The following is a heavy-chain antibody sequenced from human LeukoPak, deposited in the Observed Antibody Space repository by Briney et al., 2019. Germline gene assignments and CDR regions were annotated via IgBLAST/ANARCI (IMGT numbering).Heavy chain of an antibody. J-gene: IGHJ4*02. CDR3: ATGYDYDSSGFHLLGY. Sequence: PGGSLRLSCAASGFTFSSYAMSWVRQAPGKGLEWVSAISGSGGSTYYADSVKGRFTISRDNSKNTLYPQMNSLRAEDTAVYYCATGYDYDSSGFHLLGYWGQGTLVTVSS. CDR2: ISGSGGST. V-gene: IGHV3-23*01. CDR1: GFTFSSYA. D-gene: IGHD3-22*01.